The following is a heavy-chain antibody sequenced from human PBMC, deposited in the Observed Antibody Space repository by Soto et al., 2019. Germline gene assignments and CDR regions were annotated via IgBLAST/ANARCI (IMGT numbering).Heavy chain of an antibody. CDR1: GGSFSGYY. Sequence: SETLSLTCAVYGGSFSGYYWSWIRQPPGKGLEWIGEINHSGSTNYNPSLKSRVTISVDTSKNQFSLKLSSVTAADTAVYYCARGRLITIFGVVKRLPPNWFDPWGQGTLVTVSS. D-gene: IGHD3-3*01. CDR2: INHSGST. J-gene: IGHJ5*02. CDR3: ARGRLITIFGVVKRLPPNWFDP. V-gene: IGHV4-34*01.